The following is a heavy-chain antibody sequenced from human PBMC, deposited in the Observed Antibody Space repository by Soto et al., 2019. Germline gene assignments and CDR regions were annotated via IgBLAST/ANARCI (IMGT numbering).Heavy chain of an antibody. CDR1: GGSVSSGSYY. CDR3: ARGGYSNWFDP. Sequence: SETLSLTCTVSGGSVSSGSYYWSWIRQPPGKGLEWIGYIYYSGSTNYNPSLKSRVTISVDTSKNQFSLKLSSVTAADTAVYYCARGGYSNWFDPSAQRTLVTSPQ. CDR2: IYYSGST. V-gene: IGHV4-61*01. D-gene: IGHD6-13*01. J-gene: IGHJ5*02.